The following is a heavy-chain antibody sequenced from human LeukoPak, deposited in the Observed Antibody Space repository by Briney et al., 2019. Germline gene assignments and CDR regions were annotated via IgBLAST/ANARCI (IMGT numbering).Heavy chain of an antibody. CDR1: GITFSNYA. Sequence: GGSLRLSCVASGITFSNYAVSRVRQAPEKGLDWVSVISGSAHKIRYADSVKGRFTISRDNSENIVYLQMNNLRVEDTAVYYCAKDPYGDYVNWFDPWGQGTLVTVSS. CDR3: AKDPYGDYVNWFDP. CDR2: ISGSAHKI. J-gene: IGHJ5*02. D-gene: IGHD4-17*01. V-gene: IGHV3-23*01.